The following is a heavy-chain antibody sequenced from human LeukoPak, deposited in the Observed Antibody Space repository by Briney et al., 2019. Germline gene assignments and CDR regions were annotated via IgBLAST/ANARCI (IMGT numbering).Heavy chain of an antibody. CDR2: ISYDGSNK. V-gene: IGHV3-30-3*01. Sequence: GGSLRLSCEASGFTFSNYAMHWLRQAPGKGLEWVAVISYDGSNKYYADSVKGRFTISRDNSKNTLYLQMNSLRAEDTAVYYCARLVGTAQSGIVATYFDYWGQGTLVTVSS. D-gene: IGHD5-12*01. CDR1: GFTFSNYA. CDR3: ARLVGTAQSGIVATYFDY. J-gene: IGHJ4*02.